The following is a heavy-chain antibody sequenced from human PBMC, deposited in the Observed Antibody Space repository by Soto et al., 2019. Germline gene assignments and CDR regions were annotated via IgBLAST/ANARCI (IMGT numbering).Heavy chain of an antibody. J-gene: IGHJ2*01. CDR3: ARDTYYDILTGYYIPWYFDL. V-gene: IGHV3-64*01. Sequence: EVPLVESGGGLVQPGGSLRLSCAASGFTFSSYAMHWVRQAPGKGLEYVSAISSNGGSTYYANSVKGRFTISRDNSKNTLYLQMGSLRAEDMAVYYCARDTYYDILTGYYIPWYFDLWGRGTLVTVSS. CDR1: GFTFSSYA. CDR2: ISSNGGST. D-gene: IGHD3-9*01.